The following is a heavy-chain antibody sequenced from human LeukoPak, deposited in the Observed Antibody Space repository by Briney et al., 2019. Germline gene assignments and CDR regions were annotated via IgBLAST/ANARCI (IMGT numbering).Heavy chain of an antibody. CDR1: GGSISSSSYY. D-gene: IGHD3-9*01. CDR2: IYYSGST. CDR3: ARDLSDDILTGSCYFDY. Sequence: PSETLSLTCTVSGGSISSSSYYWGWIRQPPGKGLEWIGSIYYSGSTNYNPSLKSRVTISVDKSKNQFSLKLSSVTAADTAVYYCARDLSDDILTGSCYFDYWGQGTLVTVSS. V-gene: IGHV4-39*07. J-gene: IGHJ4*02.